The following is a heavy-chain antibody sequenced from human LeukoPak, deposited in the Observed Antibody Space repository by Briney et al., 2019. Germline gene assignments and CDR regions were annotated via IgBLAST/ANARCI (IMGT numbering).Heavy chain of an antibody. V-gene: IGHV5-51*01. Sequence: GESLKISCKGSGYNFTNYWIGWVRQMPGKGLEWMGIIFPGDSDTRYSPSFEGQVTISADKSISTAYLQWSSLKASDTAMYYCARLGAGGYSYVLGAFDIWGQGTMVTVSS. CDR2: IFPGDSDT. CDR3: ARLGAGGYSYVLGAFDI. J-gene: IGHJ3*02. CDR1: GYNFTNYW. D-gene: IGHD5-18*01.